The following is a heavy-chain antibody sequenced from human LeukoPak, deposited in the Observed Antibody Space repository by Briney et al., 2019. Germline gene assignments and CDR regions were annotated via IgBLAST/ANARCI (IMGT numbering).Heavy chain of an antibody. CDR3: ARGYGGDGYNFRFDI. J-gene: IGHJ3*02. CDR1: GGTFSSYA. D-gene: IGHD5-24*01. V-gene: IGHV1-69*05. CDR2: IIPIFGTA. Sequence: ASVKVSFKASGGTFSSYAISWVRQAPGQGLEWMGRIIPIFGTANYAQKFQGRVTITTDESTSTAYMELSSLRSEDTAVYYCARGYGGDGYNFRFDIWGQGTMVTVSS.